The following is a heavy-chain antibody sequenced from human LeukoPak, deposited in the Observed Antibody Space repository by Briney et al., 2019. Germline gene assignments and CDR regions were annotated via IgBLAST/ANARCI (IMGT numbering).Heavy chain of an antibody. CDR1: GGTFSSYA. J-gene: IGHJ4*02. CDR3: ARVMGSGSYYLFDY. Sequence: SVKVSCKASGGTFSSYAISRGRQAPGQGREWMGGIIPIYGTAHYAQKFQGRVTITTDESTSTAYMELSSLRSEDTAVYYCARVMGSGSYYLFDYWGQGTLVTVSS. CDR2: IIPIYGTA. V-gene: IGHV1-69*05. D-gene: IGHD1-26*01.